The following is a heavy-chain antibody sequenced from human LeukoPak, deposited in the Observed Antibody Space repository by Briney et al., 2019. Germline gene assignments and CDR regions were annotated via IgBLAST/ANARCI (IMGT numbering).Heavy chain of an antibody. D-gene: IGHD3-10*01. CDR3: ASSYYYGSGGPPLFDY. Sequence: ASVKVSCKASGGTFSSYAISWVRQAPGQGLEWMGGIIPIFGTANYAQKFQGRVTITADESTSTAYMELSSLRSEDTAVYYCASSYYYGSGGPPLFDYWGQGTLVTVSS. J-gene: IGHJ4*02. V-gene: IGHV1-69*13. CDR2: IIPIFGTA. CDR1: GGTFSSYA.